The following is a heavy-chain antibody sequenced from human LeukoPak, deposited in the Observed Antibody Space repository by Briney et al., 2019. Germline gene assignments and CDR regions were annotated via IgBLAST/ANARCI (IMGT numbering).Heavy chain of an antibody. V-gene: IGHV4-59*02. D-gene: IGHD3-10*01. CDR1: NGFDSYY. CDR2: MYYRGNT. J-gene: IGHJ5*02. Sequence: SETLSLTCAVYNGFDSYYMTIVRQPPGKGLEWVGHMYYRGNTFYNPSLKSRVTISVDTSKNQFSLKLSSVTAADTAVYYCAREGLNMVRGVIPKEAWGWFDPWGQGTLVTVSS. CDR3: AREGLNMVRGVIPKEAWGWFDP.